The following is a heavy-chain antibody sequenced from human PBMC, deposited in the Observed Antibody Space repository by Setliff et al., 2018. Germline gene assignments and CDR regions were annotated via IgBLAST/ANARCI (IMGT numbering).Heavy chain of an antibody. CDR1: GGSISSGGYY. CDR3: ARCSGSYDAFDI. Sequence: PSETLSLTCTVSGGSISSGGYYWSWIRQHPGMGLEWIGYIYYSGSTYHNPSLKTLVTISVDTSKNQFSLKLSSVTAADTAVYYCARCSGSYDAFDIWGQGTMVNVSS. J-gene: IGHJ3*02. V-gene: IGHV4-31*01. CDR2: IYYSGST. D-gene: IGHD1-26*01.